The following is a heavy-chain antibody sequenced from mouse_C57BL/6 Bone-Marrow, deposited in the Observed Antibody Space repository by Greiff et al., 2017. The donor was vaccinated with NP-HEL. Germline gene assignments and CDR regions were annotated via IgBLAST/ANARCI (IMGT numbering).Heavy chain of an antibody. CDR1: GFSLTSYG. CDR2: IWSGGCT. V-gene: IGHV2-2*01. D-gene: IGHD1-1*01. J-gene: IGHJ1*03. CDR3: ARNWDYGSYFDV. Sequence: VQLQESGPGLVQPSQSLSITCTVSGFSLTSYGVHWVRQSPGKGLEWLGVIWSGGCTVYNAAFICRLRISQDNYQRQVFFKMNSLQAEDTAIYYRARNWDYGSYFDVWGTGTTVTVSS.